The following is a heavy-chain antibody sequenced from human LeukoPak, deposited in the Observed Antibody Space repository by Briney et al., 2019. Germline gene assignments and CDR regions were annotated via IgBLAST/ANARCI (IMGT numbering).Heavy chain of an antibody. J-gene: IGHJ5*02. D-gene: IGHD4-17*01. CDR1: GFTFSSYA. Sequence: GGSLRLSCAASGFTFSSYAMTWVRQVPGKGLEWVSGISGSGGRTYYADSVKGRFTISRDNSKNTLYLQMNSLRAEDTAVYYCAKAAPHDYGDYLNWFDPWGQGTLVTVSS. CDR3: AKAAPHDYGDYLNWFDP. CDR2: ISGSGGRT. V-gene: IGHV3-23*01.